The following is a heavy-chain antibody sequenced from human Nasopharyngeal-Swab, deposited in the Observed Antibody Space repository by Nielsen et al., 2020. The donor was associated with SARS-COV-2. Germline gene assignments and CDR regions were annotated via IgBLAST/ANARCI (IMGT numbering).Heavy chain of an antibody. CDR2: ISSSSSYI. V-gene: IGHV3-21*01. Sequence: WIRQPPGKGLEWVSSISSSSSYIYYADSVKGRFTISRDNAKNSLYLQMNSLRAEDTAVYYCARAGITMARAFDYWGQGTLVTVSS. D-gene: IGHD3-10*01. J-gene: IGHJ4*02. CDR3: ARAGITMARAFDY.